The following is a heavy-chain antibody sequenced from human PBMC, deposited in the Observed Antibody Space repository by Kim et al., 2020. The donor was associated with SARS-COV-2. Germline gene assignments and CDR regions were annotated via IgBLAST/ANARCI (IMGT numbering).Heavy chain of an antibody. Sequence: GGSLRLSCAASGFTFSSYGMHWVRQAPGKGLEWVAVISYDGSNKYYADSVKGRFTISRDNSKNTLYLQMNSLRAEDTAVYYCAKGSGYPSDYWGQGTLVTVSS. D-gene: IGHD5-12*01. CDR2: ISYDGSNK. V-gene: IGHV3-30*18. CDR3: AKGSGYPSDY. J-gene: IGHJ4*02. CDR1: GFTFSSYG.